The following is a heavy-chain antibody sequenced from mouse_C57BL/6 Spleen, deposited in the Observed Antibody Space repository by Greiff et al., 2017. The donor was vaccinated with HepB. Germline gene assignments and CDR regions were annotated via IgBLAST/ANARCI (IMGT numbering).Heavy chain of an antibody. V-gene: IGHV5-9-1*02. CDR3: TRDLGNYPYYFDY. CDR2: ISSGGDYI. Sequence: EVQVVESGEGLVKPGGSLKLSCAASGFTFSSYAMSWVRQTPEKRLEWVAYISSGGDYIYYADTVKGRFTISRDNARNTLYLQMSSLKSEDTAMYYCTRDLGNYPYYFDYWGQGTTLTVSS. CDR1: GFTFSSYA. D-gene: IGHD2-1*01. J-gene: IGHJ2*01.